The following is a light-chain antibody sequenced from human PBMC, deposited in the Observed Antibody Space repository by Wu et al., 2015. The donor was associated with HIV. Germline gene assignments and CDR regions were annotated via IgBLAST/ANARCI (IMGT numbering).Light chain of an antibody. CDR1: QSISSY. J-gene: IGKJ1*01. Sequence: DIQMTQSPSSLSASVGDRVTITCRASQSISSYLNWYQQKPGNAPKLLIYAASSLQSGVPSRFSGSGSGTDFTLTISSLQPDDRGTYYCQQYNYLWTFGQGTKVEIK. CDR3: QQYNYLWT. V-gene: IGKV1-39*01. CDR2: AAS.